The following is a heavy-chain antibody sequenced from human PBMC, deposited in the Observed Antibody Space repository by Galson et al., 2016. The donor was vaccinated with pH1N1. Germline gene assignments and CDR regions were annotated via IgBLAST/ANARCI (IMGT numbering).Heavy chain of an antibody. D-gene: IGHD3-22*01. Sequence: SLRLSCAASGFTFEDFALHWVRQSPGKGLEWVSGISWNRGAIDYAASVKGRFTISRDNAKNSLYLQMDSLRAEDTALYYCVKDRAFYYDSSGYDYAFDIWGQGTMVTVAS. CDR2: ISWNRGAI. CDR1: GFTFEDFA. CDR3: VKDRAFYYDSSGYDYAFDI. J-gene: IGHJ3*02. V-gene: IGHV3-9*01.